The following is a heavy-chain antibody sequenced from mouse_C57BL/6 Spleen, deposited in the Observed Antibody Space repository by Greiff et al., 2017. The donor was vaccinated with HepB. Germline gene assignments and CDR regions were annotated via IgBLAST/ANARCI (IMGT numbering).Heavy chain of an antibody. V-gene: IGHV1-52*01. Sequence: QVQLKQPGAELVRPGSSVKLSCKASGYTFTSYWMHWVKQRPIQGLEWIGNIDPSDSETHYNQKFKDKATLTVDKSSSTADMQLSSLTSEDSAVYYCARSYYGSSYWYFDVWGTGTTVTVSS. CDR1: GYTFTSYW. CDR2: IDPSDSET. D-gene: IGHD1-1*01. CDR3: ARSYYGSSYWYFDV. J-gene: IGHJ1*03.